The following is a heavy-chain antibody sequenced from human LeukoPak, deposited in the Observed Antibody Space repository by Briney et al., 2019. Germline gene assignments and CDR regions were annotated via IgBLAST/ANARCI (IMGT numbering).Heavy chain of an antibody. J-gene: IGHJ6*02. CDR1: GFTFSSYG. CDR3: TTHRYYYDSSGMDV. CDR2: IWYDGSNK. D-gene: IGHD3-22*01. V-gene: IGHV3-33*01. Sequence: PGRSLRLSCAASGFTFSSYGMHWVRQAPGKGLEWVAVIWYDGSNKYYADSVKGRFTISRDNSKNTLYLQMNSLKTEDTAVYYCTTHRYYYDSSGMDVWGQGTTVTVSS.